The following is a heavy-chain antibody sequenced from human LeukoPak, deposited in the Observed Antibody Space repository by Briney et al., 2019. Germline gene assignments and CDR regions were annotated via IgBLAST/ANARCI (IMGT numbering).Heavy chain of an antibody. CDR1: GFTFRKYI. V-gene: IGHV3-23*01. D-gene: IGHD2-2*01. Sequence: PGGSLRLSCTASGFTFRKYIMTWVRQAPGKGLEWVSSIGGGGDITFYADPVKGRFRISRDDSKNTLFLEMNSLRAEDTALYYCAKWGGTDTNGTIWYGPLDYWGREPRSSSHQ. J-gene: IGHJ4*02. CDR2: IGGGGDIT. CDR3: AKWGGTDTNGTIWYGPLDY.